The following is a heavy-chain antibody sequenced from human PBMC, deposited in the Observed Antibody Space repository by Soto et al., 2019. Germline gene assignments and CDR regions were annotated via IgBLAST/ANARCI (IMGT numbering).Heavy chain of an antibody. J-gene: IGHJ5*02. CDR2: IIPIVETP. CDR1: GGTFNSYD. Sequence: QVQLVQSGAEVKKPGSSMKVSCKASGGTFNSYDINWVRQAPGQGLEWLGGIIPIVETPKYAQKFQGRVTITADESTNTVYMELSSLRSEDTAMYYCARLSRPNYYDTSGFFKDNWFDPWGQGTLVPVSS. V-gene: IGHV1-69*01. D-gene: IGHD3-22*01. CDR3: ARLSRPNYYDTSGFFKDNWFDP.